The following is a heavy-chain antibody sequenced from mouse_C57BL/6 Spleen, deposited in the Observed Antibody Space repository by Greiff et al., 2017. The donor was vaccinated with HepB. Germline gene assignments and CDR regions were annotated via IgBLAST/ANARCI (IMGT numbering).Heavy chain of an antibody. V-gene: IGHV1-26*01. D-gene: IGHD1-1*01. CDR1: GYTFTDYY. CDR2: INPNNGGT. Sequence: EVQLQQSGPELVKPGASVKISCKASGYTFTDYYMNWVKQSHGKSLEWIGDINPNNGGTSYNQKFKGKATLTVDKSSSTAYMELRSLTSEDSAVYYCARRSLLLPWFAYWGQGTLVTVSA. CDR3: ARRSLLLPWFAY. J-gene: IGHJ3*01.